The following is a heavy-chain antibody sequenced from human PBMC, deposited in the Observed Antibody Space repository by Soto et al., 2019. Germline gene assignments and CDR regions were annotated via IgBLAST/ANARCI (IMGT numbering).Heavy chain of an antibody. Sequence: GASVKVSCKASGCTFSSYAISWVRQAPGQGLEWMGGIIPIFGTANYAQKFQGRVTITADESTSTAYMELSSLRSEDTAVYYCARGGLVCSGGSCYSLKGFRFDPWGQGTLVTVSS. CDR1: GCTFSSYA. CDR2: IIPIFGTA. D-gene: IGHD2-15*01. CDR3: ARGGLVCSGGSCYSLKGFRFDP. V-gene: IGHV1-69*13. J-gene: IGHJ5*02.